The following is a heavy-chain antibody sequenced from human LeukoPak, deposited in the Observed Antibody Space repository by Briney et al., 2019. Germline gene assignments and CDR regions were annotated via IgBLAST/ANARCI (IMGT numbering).Heavy chain of an antibody. CDR1: GFTFSGYG. J-gene: IGHJ4*02. CDR3: AKGVGYCSDGSCRDY. V-gene: IGHV3-33*03. D-gene: IGHD2-15*01. Sequence: GGSLRLSCAASGFTFSGYGMHWVRQAPGKGLEWVAVIYYDSSNKYYADSLKGRFTISRDNAKNTLYLQMNSLRAENTGVDCGAKGVGYCSDGSCRDYWGEGTLVSVSS. CDR2: IYYDSSNK.